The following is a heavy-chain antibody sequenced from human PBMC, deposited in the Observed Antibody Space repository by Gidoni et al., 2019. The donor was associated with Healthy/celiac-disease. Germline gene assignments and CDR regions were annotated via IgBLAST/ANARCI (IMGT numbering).Heavy chain of an antibody. Sequence: QVQLQQWGAGLLKPSETLSLTCAVYGGSFSGYSGSLIRQPPGTGLDWIGEINHIGSTKYNPSLKSRVTISVDTSKNQFSLKLSSVTAADTAVYYCARGLGVLNYYDSSGLPGDYWVQGTLVTVSS. V-gene: IGHV4-34*01. CDR2: INHIGST. CDR1: GGSFSGYS. J-gene: IGHJ4*02. D-gene: IGHD3-22*01. CDR3: ARGLGVLNYYDSSGLPGDY.